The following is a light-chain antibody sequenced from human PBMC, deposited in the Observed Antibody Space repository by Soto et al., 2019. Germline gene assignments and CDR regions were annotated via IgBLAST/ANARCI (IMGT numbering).Light chain of an antibody. CDR3: QQYTTSPFT. Sequence: EIVLTQSPGTLSLSPGERATLYCRASQSVGSNYLAWYQQKPGQAPRVLIYGASSRATGIPDRFSGSGSGADFTLTLSRLESEDFAVYYCQQYTTSPFTFGPGTKVDIK. CDR1: QSVGSNY. J-gene: IGKJ3*01. CDR2: GAS. V-gene: IGKV3-20*01.